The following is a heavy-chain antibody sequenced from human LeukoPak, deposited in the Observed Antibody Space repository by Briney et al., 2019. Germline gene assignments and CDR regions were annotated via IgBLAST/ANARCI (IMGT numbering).Heavy chain of an antibody. CDR1: GFTFSSYA. CDR2: ISGSGGST. Sequence: PGGSLRLSCAASGFTFSSYAMSWVRQAPGKGLEWVSAISGSGGSTYYADSVKGRFTISRDNSKNTLYLQMNSLRAGDTAVYYCAKDGGSHGYSSSINWFDPWGQGTLVTVSS. V-gene: IGHV3-23*01. J-gene: IGHJ5*02. CDR3: AKDGGSHGYSSSINWFDP. D-gene: IGHD6-13*01.